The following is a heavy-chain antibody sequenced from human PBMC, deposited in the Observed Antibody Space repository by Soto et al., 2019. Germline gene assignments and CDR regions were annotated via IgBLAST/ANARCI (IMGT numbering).Heavy chain of an antibody. J-gene: IGHJ4*02. D-gene: IGHD3-22*01. CDR3: ARGEVNYYDSSGYTPFDY. CDR2: ISSSSSYI. CDR1: GFTFTTYS. Sequence: PGGSLRLSCAASGFTFTTYSMNWVRQAPGEGLEWVSSISSSSSYIYYANSVKCRFTISRDDAKNSLFLQMNSLRAEDTALYYCARGEVNYYDSSGYTPFDYWGQGTLVTVSS. V-gene: IGHV3-21*01.